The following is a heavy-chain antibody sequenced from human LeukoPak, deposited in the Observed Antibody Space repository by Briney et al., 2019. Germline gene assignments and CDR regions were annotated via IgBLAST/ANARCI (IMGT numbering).Heavy chain of an antibody. V-gene: IGHV1-46*01. Sequence: ASVKVSCKASGYTFTSYYMHWVRQAPGQGLEWMGIINPSGGSTNYAQKFQGRVTMTRDTSISTAYMELSRLRSDDTAVYYCARVCCNWNDRKGALNYWGQGTLVTVSS. D-gene: IGHD1-1*01. J-gene: IGHJ4*02. CDR3: ARVCCNWNDRKGALNY. CDR2: INPSGGST. CDR1: GYTFTSYY.